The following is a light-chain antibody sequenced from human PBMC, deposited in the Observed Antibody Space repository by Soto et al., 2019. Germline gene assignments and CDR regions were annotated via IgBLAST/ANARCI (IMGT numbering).Light chain of an antibody. Sequence: QSVLTQPRSLSGSPGQSVTISCTGPTIGAHSFVSWYQDRPDKVPKLLIYDVSQRPSGIPDRFSGSRSANTASLTISGLQAVDAAAYYCCSYTGNKVSVFGSGINVTGL. CDR2: DVS. V-gene: IGLV2-11*01. CDR1: TIGAHSF. CDR3: CSYTGNKVSV. J-gene: IGLJ1*01.